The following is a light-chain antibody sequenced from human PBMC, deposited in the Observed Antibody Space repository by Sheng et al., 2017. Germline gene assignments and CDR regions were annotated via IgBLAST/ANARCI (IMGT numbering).Light chain of an antibody. Sequence: DIQMTQSPSSLSASVGDRVSITCRSSQYFSDSLAWYQQKPGKAPKLLLYDASTLESGVPSRFRGSGSGTDYTLTISSLQPEDFATYYCLQHYDFPWTFGQGTRVEIK. CDR1: QYFSDS. J-gene: IGKJ1*01. CDR3: LQHYDFPWT. V-gene: IGKV1-NL1*01. CDR2: DAS.